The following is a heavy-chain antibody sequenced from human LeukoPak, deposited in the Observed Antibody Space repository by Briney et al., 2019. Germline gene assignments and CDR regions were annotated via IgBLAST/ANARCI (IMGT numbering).Heavy chain of an antibody. D-gene: IGHD3-10*01. CDR2: IKPDGSEE. V-gene: IGHV3-7*04. CDR1: GFTFSTYW. J-gene: IGHJ4*02. Sequence: PGRSLRLSCVASGFTFSTYWMSWVRQAPGKGLEWVAHIKPDGSEEYYVDSVKGRFTISRDSAKNSLYLQMNSLRAEDTAVYYCARVHPYGSGLFDYWGQGTLVTVSS. CDR3: ARVHPYGSGLFDY.